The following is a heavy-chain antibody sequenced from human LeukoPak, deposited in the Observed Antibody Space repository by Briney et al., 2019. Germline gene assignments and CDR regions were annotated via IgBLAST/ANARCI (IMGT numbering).Heavy chain of an antibody. Sequence: PGRSLRLSCAASGFTFSSYAMHWVRQAPGKGLEWVAVISYDGSNKYYADSVKGRFTISRDNAKNSLYLQMNSLRAEDTAVYYCARDRRTIFGVVNMPFDYWGQGTLVTVSS. J-gene: IGHJ4*02. D-gene: IGHD3-3*01. V-gene: IGHV3-30*04. CDR1: GFTFSSYA. CDR2: ISYDGSNK. CDR3: ARDRRTIFGVVNMPFDY.